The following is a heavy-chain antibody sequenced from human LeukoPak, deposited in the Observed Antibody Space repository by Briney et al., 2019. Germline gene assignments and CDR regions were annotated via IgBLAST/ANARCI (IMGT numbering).Heavy chain of an antibody. V-gene: IGHV4-34*01. J-gene: IGHJ5*02. CDR3: ARELVYYGSGPTWSWFDP. Sequence: NASETLSLTCAVYGGSFSGYYWSWIRQPPGKGLEWIGEINHSGSTNYNPSLKSRVTISVDTSKNQFSLKLSSVTAADTAVYYCARELVYYGSGPTWSWFDPWGQGTLVTVSS. D-gene: IGHD3-10*01. CDR2: INHSGST. CDR1: GGSFSGYY.